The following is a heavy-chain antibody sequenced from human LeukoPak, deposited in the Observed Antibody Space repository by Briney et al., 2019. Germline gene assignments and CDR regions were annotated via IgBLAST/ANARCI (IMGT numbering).Heavy chain of an antibody. CDR2: MNPNSGNT. J-gene: IGHJ3*02. Sequence: ASVKVSCKASGYTFTSYDINWVRQATGQGLEWMGWMNPNSGNTGYAQKFQGRVTMTRNTSISTAYMELSSLRSEDTAVYYCARVQSYCGGDCNLNPLDAFDIWGQGTMVTVSS. CDR1: GYTFTSYD. V-gene: IGHV1-8*01. D-gene: IGHD2-21*02. CDR3: ARVQSYCGGDCNLNPLDAFDI.